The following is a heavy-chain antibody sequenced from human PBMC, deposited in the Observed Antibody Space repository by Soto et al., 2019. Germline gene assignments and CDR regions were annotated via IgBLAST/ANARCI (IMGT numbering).Heavy chain of an antibody. Sequence: SVKVSCKASGFTFTSSAVLWVRQARGQRLEWIGWIVVGSGNTNYAQKFQERVTITRDMSTSTAYMELSSLRSEDTAVYYCAADLLYYYDRSGYYGGFDYWGQGTLVTVSS. D-gene: IGHD3-22*01. J-gene: IGHJ4*02. CDR2: IVVGSGNT. CDR3: AADLLYYYDRSGYYGGFDY. CDR1: GFTFTSSA. V-gene: IGHV1-58*01.